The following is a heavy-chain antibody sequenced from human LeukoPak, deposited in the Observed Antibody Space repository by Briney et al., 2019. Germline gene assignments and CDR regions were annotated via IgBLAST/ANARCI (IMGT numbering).Heavy chain of an antibody. J-gene: IGHJ4*02. Sequence: GGSLRLSCAASGFTVSSNYMSWVRQAPGKGLEWVSVIYSGGNTYYADSVKGRFTISRDNSKNTLYLQMNSLRAEDTAVYYCAKDRPSGYYDSSGYYHGVYWGQGTLVTVSS. CDR1: GFTVSSNY. CDR2: IYSGGNT. D-gene: IGHD3-22*01. CDR3: AKDRPSGYYDSSGYYHGVY. V-gene: IGHV3-53*01.